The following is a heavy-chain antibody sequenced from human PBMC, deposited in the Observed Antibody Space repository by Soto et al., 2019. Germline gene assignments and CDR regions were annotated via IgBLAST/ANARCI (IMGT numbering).Heavy chain of an antibody. D-gene: IGHD1-20*01. J-gene: IGHJ6*02. CDR1: GFTFNSFA. CDR2: ISASGSGI. V-gene: IGHV3-23*01. Sequence: PGGSLRLSCAASGFTFNSFAMSWVRQAPGKGLEWVSGISASGSGIYYADSVKGRFTVSRDNSKSTMYLQMNSLRAEDTAVYYCARRRGTGISGGTYYGLDVWGQGTTVTVSS. CDR3: ARRRGTGISGGTYYGLDV.